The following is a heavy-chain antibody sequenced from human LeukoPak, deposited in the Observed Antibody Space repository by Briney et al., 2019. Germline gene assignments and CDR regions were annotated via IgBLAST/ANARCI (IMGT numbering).Heavy chain of an antibody. CDR3: ARVSIPLAESYYHHYGLDV. CDR1: GFTFSSYA. CDR2: ISYDGSNK. V-gene: IGHV3-30-3*01. D-gene: IGHD2/OR15-2a*01. Sequence: PGGSLRLSCAASGFTFSSYAMHWVRQAPGKGLEWVAVISYDGSNKYYADSVKGRFTISRDNSKNTLYLQMNSLRAEDTAVYYCARVSIPLAESYYHHYGLDVWGQGTTVSVSS. J-gene: IGHJ6*02.